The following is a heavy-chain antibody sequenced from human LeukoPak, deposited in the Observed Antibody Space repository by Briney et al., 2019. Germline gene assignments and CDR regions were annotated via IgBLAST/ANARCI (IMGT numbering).Heavy chain of an antibody. Sequence: GASVKVSCKASGYTFTIYGISWVRQAPGQGLEWMGWISAYNGNTNYAQKLQGRVTVTTDTSTSTAYMELRSLRSDDTGVYYCAREVDCSGGSCYYYGMDVWGQGTTVTVSS. D-gene: IGHD2-15*01. CDR3: AREVDCSGGSCYYYGMDV. CDR2: ISAYNGNT. J-gene: IGHJ6*02. V-gene: IGHV1-18*01. CDR1: GYTFTIYG.